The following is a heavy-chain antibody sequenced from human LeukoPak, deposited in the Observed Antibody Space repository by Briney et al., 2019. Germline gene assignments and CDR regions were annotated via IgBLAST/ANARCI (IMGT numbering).Heavy chain of an antibody. CDR3: AVGEYSSSWYTFDY. D-gene: IGHD6-13*01. Sequence: SETLSLTCTVSGGSISSHFWSWIRQPPGKGLEWIGYISYSGSTKYNPSLKSRVTISVDTSKNQFSLKLNSVTAADTAVYYCAVGEYSSSWYTFDYWGQGTLVTVSS. J-gene: IGHJ4*02. V-gene: IGHV4-59*11. CDR1: GGSISSHF. CDR2: ISYSGST.